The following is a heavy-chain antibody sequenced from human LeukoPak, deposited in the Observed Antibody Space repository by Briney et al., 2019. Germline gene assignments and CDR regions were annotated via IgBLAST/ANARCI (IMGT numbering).Heavy chain of an antibody. Sequence: SETLSLTCVVSGGSISSDDYSWNWIRQPPGKGLEWIGYIFHSGRTYYNPSLKSRVTMSVDRSKNQLSLRLSSVTAADTAVYYCARGVDDYGDYGVRFADPIFDYWGQGTLVTVSS. CDR2: IFHSGRT. D-gene: IGHD4-17*01. J-gene: IGHJ4*02. CDR1: GGSISSDDYS. V-gene: IGHV4-30-2*01. CDR3: ARGVDDYGDYGVRFADPIFDY.